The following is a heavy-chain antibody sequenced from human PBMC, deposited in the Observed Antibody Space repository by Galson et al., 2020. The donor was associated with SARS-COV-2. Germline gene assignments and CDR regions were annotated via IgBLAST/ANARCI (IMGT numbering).Heavy chain of an antibody. D-gene: IGHD6-6*01. Sequence: GGSLRLSCSASGFAFSDYAMHWVRQAPGKGLQYVSAFSSTGGTSFYADSVSGRFTMSRDNSKNIFYLQMTGLRVEDTAFYYCLAYSSSRHNYWGQGTLVTVS. CDR3: LAYSSSRHNY. CDR1: GFAFSDYA. J-gene: IGHJ4*02. V-gene: IGHV3-64D*09. CDR2: FSSTGGTS.